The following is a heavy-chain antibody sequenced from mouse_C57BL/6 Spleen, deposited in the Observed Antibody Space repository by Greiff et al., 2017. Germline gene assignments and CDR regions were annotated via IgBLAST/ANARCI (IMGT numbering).Heavy chain of an antibody. CDR2: IDPSDSYT. Sequence: QVQLQQPGAELVMPGASVKLSCKASGYTFTSYWMHWVKQRPGQGLEWIGEIDPSDSYTNYNQKFKGKSTLTVDNSSSTAYMQLSSLTSEDSAVYYCARDGNYFDYWGQDTTLTVSS. CDR1: GYTFTSYW. D-gene: IGHD2-1*01. V-gene: IGHV1-69*01. J-gene: IGHJ2*01. CDR3: ARDGNYFDY.